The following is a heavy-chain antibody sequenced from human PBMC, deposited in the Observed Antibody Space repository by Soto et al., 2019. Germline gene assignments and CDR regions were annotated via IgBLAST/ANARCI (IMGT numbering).Heavy chain of an antibody. Sequence: QVQLVQSGAEVKKPGSSVRVSCQASGATFNTITINWVRQAPGQGLEWMGGFVPVFGSATYAQQFRGRLTISADASTRTFYMHLRELKSEATALYFCVREDDTTGSCSWFDPWGPGTLVTVSS. D-gene: IGHD3-22*01. V-gene: IGHV1-69*01. CDR1: GATFNTIT. J-gene: IGHJ5*02. CDR3: VREDDTTGSCSWFDP. CDR2: FVPVFGSA.